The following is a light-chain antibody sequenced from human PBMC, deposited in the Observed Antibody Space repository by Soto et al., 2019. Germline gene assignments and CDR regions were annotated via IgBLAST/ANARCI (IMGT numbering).Light chain of an antibody. CDR2: GAS. J-gene: IGKJ1*01. CDR1: QSIGTY. V-gene: IGKV1-39*01. Sequence: DIQVTQSPSSLSASVGDRVTITCRASQSIGTYLNWYHQKPGKAPQLLIYGASTLQSGAPSRFSGSGSGTHFTLTINSLQPEDFGTFSCQQSYSTPTFGQGTKVDIK. CDR3: QQSYSTPT.